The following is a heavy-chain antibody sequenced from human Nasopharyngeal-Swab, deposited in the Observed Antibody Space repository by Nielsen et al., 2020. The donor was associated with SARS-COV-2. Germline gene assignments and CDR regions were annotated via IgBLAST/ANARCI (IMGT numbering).Heavy chain of an antibody. Sequence: SETLSLTCAVYGGSFSGYYWSWIRQPPGKGLEWIGEINHSGSTNYNPSLKSRVTISVDTSKNQFSLKLSSVTAADTAVYYCASTYSSGWPMPYYYYYGMDVWGQGTTVTVSS. CDR3: ASTYSSGWPMPYYYYYGMDV. CDR1: GGSFSGYY. V-gene: IGHV4-34*01. CDR2: INHSGST. J-gene: IGHJ6*02. D-gene: IGHD6-19*01.